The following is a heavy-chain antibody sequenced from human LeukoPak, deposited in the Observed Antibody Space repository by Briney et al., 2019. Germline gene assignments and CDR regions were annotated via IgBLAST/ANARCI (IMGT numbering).Heavy chain of an antibody. V-gene: IGHV3-30*18. CDR2: ISYDGGDK. J-gene: IGHJ4*02. Sequence: GGSLRLSCAASGFTFSGFGMHWVRQTPGKGLEWVAVISYDGGDKYYADSLKGRFSISRDNSKNTLYLQINSLRAEDTAVYYCAKEENTGSYSPVINWGQGTLVTVSS. D-gene: IGHD1-26*01. CDR1: GFTFSGFG. CDR3: AKEENTGSYSPVIN.